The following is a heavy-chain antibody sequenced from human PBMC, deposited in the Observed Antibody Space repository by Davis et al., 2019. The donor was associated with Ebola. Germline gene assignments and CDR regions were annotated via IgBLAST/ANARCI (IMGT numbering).Heavy chain of an antibody. CDR1: GYSISSGYY. V-gene: IGHV4-38-2*02. D-gene: IGHD3-3*01. CDR2: IYHSGST. Sequence: PSETLSLTCAVSGYSISSGYYWGWIRQPPGKGLEWIGSIYHSGSTYYNPSLKSRVTISVDTSKNQFSLKLSSVTAADTAVYYCARDDSGGWSGYSKLDAFDIWGQGTMVTVSS. J-gene: IGHJ3*02. CDR3: ARDDSGGWSGYSKLDAFDI.